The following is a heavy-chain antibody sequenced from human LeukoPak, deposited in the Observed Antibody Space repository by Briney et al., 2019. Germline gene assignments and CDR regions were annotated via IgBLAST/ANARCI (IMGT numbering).Heavy chain of an antibody. Sequence: GESLKISCKGSGYSFTSYWIGWVRQMPGKGLEWMGIIYPGDSDTRYSPSFQGQVTIPADKSISTAYLQWNSLKASDTAMYYCARQQYGSGGALDYWGQGTLVTVSS. CDR3: ARQQYGSGGALDY. CDR2: IYPGDSDT. V-gene: IGHV5-51*01. J-gene: IGHJ4*02. CDR1: GYSFTSYW. D-gene: IGHD3-10*01.